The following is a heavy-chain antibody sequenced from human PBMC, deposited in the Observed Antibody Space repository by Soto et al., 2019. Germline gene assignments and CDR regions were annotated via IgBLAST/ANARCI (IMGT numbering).Heavy chain of an antibody. CDR2: IYSSGSI. CDR3: ARQTTYRSSWHDC. Sequence: NPSETLSLTCSVSGGSINNYYWSWIRQPAGKGLEYIGRIYSSGSINYNPSLKSRVTMSVDTSKNQFSLKVRSVTAADTAVYYCARQTTYRSSWHDCWGQGTLVPVYS. J-gene: IGHJ4*02. D-gene: IGHD6-13*01. CDR1: GGSINNYY. V-gene: IGHV4-4*07.